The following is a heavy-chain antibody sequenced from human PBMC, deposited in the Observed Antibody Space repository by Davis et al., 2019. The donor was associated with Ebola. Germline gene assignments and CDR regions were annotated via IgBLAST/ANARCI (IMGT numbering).Heavy chain of an antibody. J-gene: IGHJ4*02. CDR1: GGSIFSYY. CDR3: ARVGDFQGVY. Sequence: PGGSLRLSCTVSGGSIFSYYWSWIRQPPGKGLEWVGYIYSSGDIHLSPSLKSRVSMFRDTSKNQFSVALTSVTAADTAVYYCARVGDFQGVYWGQGILVTVSS. D-gene: IGHD2-8*01. CDR2: IYSSGDI. V-gene: IGHV4-4*08.